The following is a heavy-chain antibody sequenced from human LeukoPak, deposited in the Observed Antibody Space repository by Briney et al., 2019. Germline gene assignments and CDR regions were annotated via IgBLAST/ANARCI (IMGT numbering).Heavy chain of an antibody. V-gene: IGHV4-31*03. D-gene: IGHD2-15*01. CDR1: GGSISSGGYY. CDR3: ARALKGYCSGGSCPHRLYYGMDV. CDR2: IYYSGST. J-gene: IGHJ6*02. Sequence: SQTLSLTCTVSGGSISSGGYYWSWIRQHPGKGLEWIGYIYYSGSTYYNPSLKSRVTISVDTSKNQFSLKLSSVTAADTAVYYCARALKGYCSGGSCPHRLYYGMDVWGQGTTVTVSS.